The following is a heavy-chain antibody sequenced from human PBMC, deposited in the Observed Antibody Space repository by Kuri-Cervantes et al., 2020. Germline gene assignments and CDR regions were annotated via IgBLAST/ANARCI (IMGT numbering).Heavy chain of an antibody. CDR1: GFTFSSYS. V-gene: IGHV3-21*01. CDR2: ISSSSSYI. J-gene: IGHJ4*02. CDR3: ARGSFGEFDY. D-gene: IGHD3-10*01. Sequence: GESLKISCAASGFTFSSYSMNWVRQAPGKGLEWVSSISSSSSYIYYADSVKGRFTISRDNAKNSLYLQMNSLRAVDTAVYYCARGSFGEFDYWGQGTLVTVSS.